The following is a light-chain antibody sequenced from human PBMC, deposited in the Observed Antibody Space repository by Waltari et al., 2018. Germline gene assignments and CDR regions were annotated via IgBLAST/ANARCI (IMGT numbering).Light chain of an antibody. CDR2: QDT. J-gene: IGLJ2*01. V-gene: IGLV3-1*01. CDR1: KLGDKY. Sequence: SYGLPQPPSVSVSPGQTASITCSGDKLGDKYACWYQQKPGQSPVLVIYQDTKRPSGIPERFSGSNSGNTATLTISGTQAMDEADYYCQAWDSSTASFGGGTKLTVL. CDR3: QAWDSSTAS.